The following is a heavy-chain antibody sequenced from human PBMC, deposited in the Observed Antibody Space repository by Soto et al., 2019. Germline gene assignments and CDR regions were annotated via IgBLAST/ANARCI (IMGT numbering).Heavy chain of an antibody. V-gene: IGHV3-20*04. CDR3: ARDHRWGYEYGDYGDS. CDR1: GFSLDEYG. J-gene: IGHJ5*01. Sequence: EVQLVESGGSVVRPGGSLKLACAASGFSLDEYGMSWVRQAPGKGLEWVSGMHRNGDITGYADSVKGRFTISRDDAKNSLYLQMNSLRDEDTAFYYCARDHRWGYEYGDYGDSWGHGTLVTVSS. D-gene: IGHD4-17*01. CDR2: MHRNGDIT.